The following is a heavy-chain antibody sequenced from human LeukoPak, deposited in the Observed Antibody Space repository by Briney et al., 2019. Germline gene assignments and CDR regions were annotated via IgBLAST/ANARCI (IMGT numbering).Heavy chain of an antibody. Sequence: SETLSLTCTVDGGSFSGYYWSWIRQPPGKGLEWIGEINHSGGTDYNPCLKSRVPISVDTSKNQFSLKPSSVTAADTAVYYCARGPGMSRADYWGQGTLVTVSS. CDR2: INHSGGT. V-gene: IGHV4-34*01. D-gene: IGHD1-14*01. CDR3: ARGPGMSRADY. J-gene: IGHJ4*02. CDR1: GGSFSGYY.